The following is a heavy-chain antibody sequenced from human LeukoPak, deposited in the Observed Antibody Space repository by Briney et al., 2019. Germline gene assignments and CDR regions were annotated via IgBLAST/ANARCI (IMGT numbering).Heavy chain of an antibody. V-gene: IGHV3-48*01. CDR3: AREGYSSSWRMAYYYYGMDV. D-gene: IGHD6-13*01. CDR1: GFTFSSYS. CDR2: ISSSSSTI. J-gene: IGHJ6*02. Sequence: GGSLRLSRAASGFTFSSYSMNWVRQAPGKGLEWVSYISSSSSTIYYADSVKGRFTISRDNAKNSLYLQMNSLRAEDTAVYYCAREGYSSSWRMAYYYYGMDVWGQGTTVTVSS.